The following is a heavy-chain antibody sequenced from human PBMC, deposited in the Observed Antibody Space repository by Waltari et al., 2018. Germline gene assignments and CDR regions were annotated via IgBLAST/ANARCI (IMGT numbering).Heavy chain of an antibody. J-gene: IGHJ4*02. CDR3: ARGAARPGKGDYFDY. V-gene: IGHV3-7*04. CDR2: IKQDGSEK. D-gene: IGHD6-6*01. CDR1: GFTFSRYW. Sequence: EVQVVESGGGLVQPGGSLRLPCAASGFTFSRYWMSWVRQAPGKGLEWVANIKQDGSEKYYVDSVKGRFTISRDNAKNSLYLQMNSLRAEDTAVYYCARGAARPGKGDYFDYWGQGTLVTVSS.